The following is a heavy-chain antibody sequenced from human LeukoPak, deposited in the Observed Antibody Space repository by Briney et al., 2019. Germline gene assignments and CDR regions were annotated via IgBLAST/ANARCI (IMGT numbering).Heavy chain of an antibody. CDR3: ASLTTGRSGELLWPPYYFDY. V-gene: IGHV4-34*01. D-gene: IGHD3-10*01. Sequence: SETLSLTCTVSGGSISSYYWSWIRQPPGKGLEWIGEINHSGSTNYNPSLKSRVTISVDTSKNQFSLKLSSVTAADTAVYYCASLTTGRSGELLWPPYYFDYWGQGTLVTVSS. CDR2: INHSGST. J-gene: IGHJ4*02. CDR1: GGSISSYY.